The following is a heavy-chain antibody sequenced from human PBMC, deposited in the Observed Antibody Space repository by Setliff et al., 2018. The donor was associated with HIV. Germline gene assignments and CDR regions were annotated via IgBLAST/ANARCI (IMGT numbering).Heavy chain of an antibody. V-gene: IGHV1-69*05. CDR2: IIPIFGTT. Sequence: ASVKVSCKASGGTFSSYAISWVRQAPGQGLEWMGGIIPIFGTTNYAQKFQGRVTIITDESTSTAYMELSSLRFEDTAVYFCARVAHSSSYHYYGMDVWGQGTTVTVSS. CDR3: ARVAHSSSYHYYGMDV. D-gene: IGHD6-19*01. J-gene: IGHJ6*02. CDR1: GGTFSSYA.